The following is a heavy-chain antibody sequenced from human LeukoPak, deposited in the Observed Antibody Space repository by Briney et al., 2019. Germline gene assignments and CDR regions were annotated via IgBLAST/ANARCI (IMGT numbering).Heavy chain of an antibody. V-gene: IGHV3-66*01. CDR3: ARGGSVPATRSFDY. D-gene: IGHD2-21*02. CDR1: GFTVSSDY. CDR2: IYSGGST. Sequence: PGGSLRLSCSASGFTVSSDYMSWVRQAPGKGLEWLSVIYSGGSTYYADSVKGRFTISRDNSKNTAYLQMNTLRVEDTAVYYCARGGSVPATRSFDYWGQGTLVTVSS. J-gene: IGHJ4*02.